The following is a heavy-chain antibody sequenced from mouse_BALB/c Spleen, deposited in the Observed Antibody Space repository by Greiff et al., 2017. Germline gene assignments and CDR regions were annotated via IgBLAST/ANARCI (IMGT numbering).Heavy chain of an antibody. Sequence: EVQLVESGGGLVQPGGSLRLSCATSGFTFTDYYMSWVRQPPGKALEWLGFIRNKANGYTTEYSASVKGRFTISRDNSQSILYLQMNTLRAEDSATYYCARDGGITTPWFAYWGQGTLVTVSA. J-gene: IGHJ3*01. CDR1: GFTFTDYY. CDR3: ARDGGITTPWFAY. D-gene: IGHD1-1*01. V-gene: IGHV7-3*02. CDR2: IRNKANGYTT.